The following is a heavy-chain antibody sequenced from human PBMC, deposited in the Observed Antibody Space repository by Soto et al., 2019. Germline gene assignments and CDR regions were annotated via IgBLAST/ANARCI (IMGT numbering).Heavy chain of an antibody. V-gene: IGHV3-21*01. CDR2: ISSSSSYI. CDR1: GFTFSSYS. Sequence: PGGSLRLSCAASGFTFSSYSMNWVRQAPGKGLEWVSSISSSSSYICYADSVKGRFTISRDNAKNSLYLQMNSLRAEDTAVYYCARSINDIGSYYYYGMDVWGQGTTVTVSS. J-gene: IGHJ6*02. CDR3: ARSINDIGSYYYYGMDV. D-gene: IGHD3-9*01.